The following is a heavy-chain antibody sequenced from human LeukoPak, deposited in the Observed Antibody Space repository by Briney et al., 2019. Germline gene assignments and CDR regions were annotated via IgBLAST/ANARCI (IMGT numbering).Heavy chain of an antibody. D-gene: IGHD3-3*01. V-gene: IGHV4-59*01. J-gene: IGHJ4*02. CDR2: IYYSGST. CDR3: ARADDAYDFWSGYPMYYFDY. CDR1: GGSISSYY. Sequence: SETLSLTCTVSGGSISSYYWSWIRQPPGKGLEWSGYIYYSGSTNYNPSLKSRVTISVDTSKNQFSLKLSSVTAADTAVYYCARADDAYDFWSGYPMYYFDYWGQGTLVTVSS.